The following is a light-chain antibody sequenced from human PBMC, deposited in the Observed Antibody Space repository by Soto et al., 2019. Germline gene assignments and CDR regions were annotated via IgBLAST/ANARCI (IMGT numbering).Light chain of an antibody. CDR2: DAS. CDR3: QQSYRTHRT. J-gene: IGKJ2*01. Sequence: DIQMTQSPSSLSASVGDRVTITCRASQSISSNLNGYQQKPGKAPKRLIYDASSLQSGVPSRFSGRGSGTDFTLPISSLQPEDCATYYCQQSYRTHRTFGQGTKLEIK. V-gene: IGKV1-39*01. CDR1: QSISSN.